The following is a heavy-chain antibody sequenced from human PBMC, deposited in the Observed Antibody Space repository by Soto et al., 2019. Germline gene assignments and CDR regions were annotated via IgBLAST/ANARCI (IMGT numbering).Heavy chain of an antibody. Sequence: LRLSCAASGFTFSSYGMHWVRQAPGKGLEWVAVIWYDGSNKYYADSVKGRFTTSRDNSKDTLYLQMNSLRAEDTAVYYCAREAAAGLNFDYWGQGTLVTVSS. CDR1: GFTFSSYG. J-gene: IGHJ4*02. CDR3: AREAAAGLNFDY. D-gene: IGHD6-13*01. CDR2: IWYDGSNK. V-gene: IGHV3-33*01.